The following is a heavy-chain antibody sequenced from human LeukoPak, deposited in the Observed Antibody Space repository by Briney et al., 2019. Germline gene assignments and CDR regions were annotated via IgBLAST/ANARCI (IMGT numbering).Heavy chain of an antibody. V-gene: IGHV4-59*08. Sequence: SETLSLTCTVSGGSISSYYWSWIRQPPGKGLEWIGYIYYSGSTNYNPSLKSRVTISVDTSKNQFSLKLSSVTAADTAVYYCASYSGSYAVENWGQETLVTVSS. CDR2: IYYSGST. D-gene: IGHD1-26*01. CDR1: GGSISSYY. J-gene: IGHJ4*02. CDR3: ASYSGSYAVEN.